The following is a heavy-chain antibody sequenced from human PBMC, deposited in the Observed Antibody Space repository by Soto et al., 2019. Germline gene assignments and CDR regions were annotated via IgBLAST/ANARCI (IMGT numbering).Heavy chain of an antibody. J-gene: IGHJ6*02. D-gene: IGHD6-13*01. Sequence: GGSLRLSCAASGFTFSDYYMSWIRQAPGKGLEWVSYISSSGGTIYYADSVKGRFTISRDNAKNSLYLQMNSLRAEDTAVYYCARESGASSSWFYYYGMDVWGQGTTVTVSS. CDR2: ISSSGGTI. CDR3: ARESGASSSWFYYYGMDV. CDR1: GFTFSDYY. V-gene: IGHV3-11*01.